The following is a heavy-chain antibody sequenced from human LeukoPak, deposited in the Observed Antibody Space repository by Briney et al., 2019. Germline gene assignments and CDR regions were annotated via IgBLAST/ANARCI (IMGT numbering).Heavy chain of an antibody. V-gene: IGHV1-46*01. CDR2: INPSGGST. CDR3: ARVPTRVGYFDY. D-gene: IGHD3-10*02. Sequence: GASVTVSCTASGYTFTSYYMHWVRQAAGQGLEWMGIINPSGGSTSYAQKFQGRVTMTRDTSTSTVYMELSSLRSEDTAVYYCARVPTRVGYFDYWGQGTLVTVSS. CDR1: GYTFTSYY. J-gene: IGHJ4*02.